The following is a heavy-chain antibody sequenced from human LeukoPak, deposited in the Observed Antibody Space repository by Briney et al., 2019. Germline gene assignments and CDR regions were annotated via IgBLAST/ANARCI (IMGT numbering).Heavy chain of an antibody. CDR3: ASSYYGSGSRYNDY. D-gene: IGHD3-10*01. J-gene: IGHJ4*02. CDR1: RGSFSSYY. CDR2: IYTTGST. Sequence: PSETLSLTRTVSRGSFSSYYWSWIRQPAGKGLEWIGRIYTTGSTNYNPSLKSRLTMSVDTSKSQFSLRLTSVTAADTAVYYCASSYYGSGSRYNDYWGQGTLVTVSS. V-gene: IGHV4-4*07.